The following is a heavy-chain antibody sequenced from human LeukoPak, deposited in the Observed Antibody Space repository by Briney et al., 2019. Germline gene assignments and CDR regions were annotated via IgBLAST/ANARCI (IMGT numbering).Heavy chain of an antibody. V-gene: IGHV1-2*02. D-gene: IGHD3-10*01. CDR2: XXXXSGGT. J-gene: IGHJ6*02. CDR1: GYTFTGYY. Sequence: ASVKVSCKASGYTFTGYYMHWVRQAPGXGXXXXXXXXXXSGGTNYAQKFQGRVTMTRDTSISTAYMELSRLRSDDTAVYYCARHGSGSYYGYYYYYGMDVWGQGTTVTVSS. CDR3: ARHGSGSYYGYYYYYGMDV.